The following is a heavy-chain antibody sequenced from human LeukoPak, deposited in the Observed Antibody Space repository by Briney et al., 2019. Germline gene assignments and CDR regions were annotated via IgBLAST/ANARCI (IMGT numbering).Heavy chain of an antibody. D-gene: IGHD2-2*01. CDR2: IYTSGST. V-gene: IGHV4-4*07. CDR1: GGSISSYY. Sequence: SETLSLTCTVSGGSISSYYRSWIRQPAGKGLEWIGRIYTSGSTNYNPSLKSRVTMSVDTSKNQFSLKLSSVTAADTAVYYCARDCSSTSCYGSNWYFDLWGRGTLVTVSS. J-gene: IGHJ2*01. CDR3: ARDCSSTSCYGSNWYFDL.